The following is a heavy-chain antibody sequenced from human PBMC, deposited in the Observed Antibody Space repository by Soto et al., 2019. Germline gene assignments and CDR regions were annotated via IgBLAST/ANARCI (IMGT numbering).Heavy chain of an antibody. CDR1: GGTFSSNS. CDR3: ARDRGLFGNDK. CDR2: VIPTFGTA. D-gene: IGHD1-1*01. Sequence: QVQLVQSGAEMKKPGSSVKVTCKASGGTFSSNSISWVRQAPGQGLEWMGGVIPTFGTAKYAQKFQGRVTFTADESTSTSYMELRSLTSEDTAVYYWARDRGLFGNDKWGQGPLVSVSS. J-gene: IGHJ4*02. V-gene: IGHV1-69*12.